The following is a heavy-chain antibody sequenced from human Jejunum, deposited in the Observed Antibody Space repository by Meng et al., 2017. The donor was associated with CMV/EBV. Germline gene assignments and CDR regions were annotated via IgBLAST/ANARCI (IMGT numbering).Heavy chain of an antibody. D-gene: IGHD1-26*01. J-gene: IGHJ4*02. Sequence: SCAASGFTFSSYTMNWVRQAPGKGLEWVSSISSTSSSMYYADSVKGRFTISRDNAKNSLYLQMNSLRAEDTGVYFCARDVWASFDYWGQGSVVTVSS. CDR2: ISSTSSSM. CDR1: GFTFSSYT. V-gene: IGHV3-21*01. CDR3: ARDVWASFDY.